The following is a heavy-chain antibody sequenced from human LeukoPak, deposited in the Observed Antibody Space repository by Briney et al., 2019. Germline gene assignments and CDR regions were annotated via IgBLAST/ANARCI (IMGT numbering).Heavy chain of an antibody. CDR1: GFTFSSDA. CDR3: AKGSAAAGTGIDP. CDR2: ISGSGGST. V-gene: IGHV3-23*01. D-gene: IGHD6-13*01. J-gene: IGHJ5*02. Sequence: PGRSLRLSCAASGFTFSSDAMSWVRQAPGKGLKWVSAISGSGGSTYYADSVKGRFTISRDNSKNTLYLQMNSLRAEDTAVYYCAKGSAAAGTGIDPWGQGTLVTVSS.